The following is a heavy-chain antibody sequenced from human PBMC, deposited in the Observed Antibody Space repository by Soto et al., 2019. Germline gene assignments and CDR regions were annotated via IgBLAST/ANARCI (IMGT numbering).Heavy chain of an antibody. CDR3: ATVFDL. Sequence: EVQLVESGGGLVQPGGSLRVSCAASGFALRSHRIHWVRQAPGKGLEWVSRIDTDGGGTSYADSVKGRFTISTDNAKETVYLQMNGLGAEDTAVYYGATVFDLWGQGTLVTVSS. J-gene: IGHJ5*02. CDR2: IDTDGGGT. CDR1: GFALRSHR. V-gene: IGHV3-74*01.